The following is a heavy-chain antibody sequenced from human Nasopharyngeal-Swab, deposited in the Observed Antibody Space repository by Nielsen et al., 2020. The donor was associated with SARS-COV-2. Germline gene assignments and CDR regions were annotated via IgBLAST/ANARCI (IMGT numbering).Heavy chain of an antibody. CDR2: ISYDVSYK. D-gene: IGHD2-2*01. CDR3: AKDRGLFVLKPADILDF. V-gene: IGHV3-30*18. J-gene: IGHJ4*02. Sequence: GESLKISCTASGFNFRSFGLHWVRQAPGKGLEWVAVISYDVSYKSYADSVKGRFTISRDNSKNTLFLQMNSVRPEDTAVYYCAKDRGLFVLKPADILDFWGPGTPVTVSS. CDR1: GFNFRSFG.